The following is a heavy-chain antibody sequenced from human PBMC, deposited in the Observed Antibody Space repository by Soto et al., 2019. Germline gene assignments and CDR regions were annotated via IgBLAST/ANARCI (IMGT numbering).Heavy chain of an antibody. Sequence: GGSLRLSRAASGFTFDDYAMHWVRQAPGKGLEWVSGISWNSGSIGYAGSVKGRFTISRDNAKNSLYLQMNSLRAEDTALYYCAKALGSYRYTPFDYWGQGTLVTVSS. V-gene: IGHV3-9*01. CDR1: GFTFDDYA. CDR2: ISWNSGSI. D-gene: IGHD3-16*02. CDR3: AKALGSYRYTPFDY. J-gene: IGHJ4*02.